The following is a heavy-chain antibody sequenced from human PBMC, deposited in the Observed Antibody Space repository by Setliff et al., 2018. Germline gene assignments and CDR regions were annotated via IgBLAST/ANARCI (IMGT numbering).Heavy chain of an antibody. CDR1: GGSISSSNW. CDR2: IYHSGST. CDR3: ARVPNFWSGYSDY. J-gene: IGHJ4*02. D-gene: IGHD3-3*01. Sequence: LSLTCAVSGGSISSSNWWSWVRQPPGKGLEWIGEIYHSGSTNYNPSLKSRVTISVDTSKNQFSLKLSSVTAADTAVYYCARVPNFWSGYSDYWGQGTLVTVSS. V-gene: IGHV4-4*02.